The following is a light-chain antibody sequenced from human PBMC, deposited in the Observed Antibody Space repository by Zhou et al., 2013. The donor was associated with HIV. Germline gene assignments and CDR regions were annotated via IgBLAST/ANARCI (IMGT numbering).Light chain of an antibody. J-gene: IGKJ1*01. CDR3: MQATQDPHS. CDR1: QSLLYSDGNTY. V-gene: IGKV2-30*01. CDR2: KVS. Sequence: DVVMTQSPLSLPVTLGQPSSISCRSSQSLLYSDGNTYLNWFQQRPGQSPRRLIYKVSNRDSGVPDRFSGSGSGTDFTLRISRVEAEDVGVYYCMQATQDPHSFGQGTKVEIK.